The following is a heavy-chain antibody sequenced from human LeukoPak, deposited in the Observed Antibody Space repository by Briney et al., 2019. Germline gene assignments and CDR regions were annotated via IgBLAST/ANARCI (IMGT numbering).Heavy chain of an antibody. Sequence: GGSLRLSCAASGFTFSSYEMNWVRQAPGKGLEWVSYISSNSKYTKYADSVKGRFTISRDNAKKSLYLQMNSLRAEDTAVCYCARDNGNKYYFDYWGQGTLVTVSS. J-gene: IGHJ4*02. CDR3: ARDNGNKYYFDY. D-gene: IGHD2-8*01. CDR1: GFTFSSYE. CDR2: ISSNSKYT. V-gene: IGHV3-21*05.